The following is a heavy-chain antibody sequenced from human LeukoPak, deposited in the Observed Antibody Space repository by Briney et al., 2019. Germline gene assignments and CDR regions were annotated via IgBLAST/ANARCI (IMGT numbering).Heavy chain of an antibody. CDR1: GYTFTSYY. V-gene: IGHV1-46*01. CDR2: INPSGGRT. Sequence: AAVKVSCKASGYTFTSYYMHWVRQPPGQGLEWMGIINPSGGRTSYAQKFQGRVTMPRDTCTSTVYVELSRLRSEDTAVYYCAGPMTTVETRRRDWSFDLWGRGPLVPVSS. CDR3: AGPMTTVETRRRDWSFDL. J-gene: IGHJ2*01. D-gene: IGHD4-23*01.